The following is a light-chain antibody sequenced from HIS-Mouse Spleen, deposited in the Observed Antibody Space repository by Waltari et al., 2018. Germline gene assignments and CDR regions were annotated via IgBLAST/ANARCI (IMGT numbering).Light chain of an antibody. CDR2: AAS. CDR3: QQSYSTPRT. CDR1: QSISSY. J-gene: IGKJ1*01. Sequence: DIKMTQSPSSLSESVGDRVPITCRASQSISSYLNWYQQKPGKAPKLLFYAASSLQSGVPSRFSGSGSGTDFTLTISSLQPEDFATYYCQQSYSTPRTFGQGTKVEIK. V-gene: IGKV1-39*01.